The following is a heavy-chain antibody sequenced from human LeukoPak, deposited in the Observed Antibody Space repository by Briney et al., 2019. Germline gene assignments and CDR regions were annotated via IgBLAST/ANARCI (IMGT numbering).Heavy chain of an antibody. D-gene: IGHD5-12*01. J-gene: IGHJ4*02. Sequence: PGGSLRLSCEGSGFTFSNYWMTWVRQAPEKGLEWVANIKPSGSEKHYADSVEGRFTISRDNAKNSLYLQMNRLRAEDTALYYCAKGPGYTDYDFGDYWGQGTLVTVSS. CDR1: GFTFSNYW. CDR3: AKGPGYTDYDFGDY. CDR2: IKPSGSEK. V-gene: IGHV3-7*03.